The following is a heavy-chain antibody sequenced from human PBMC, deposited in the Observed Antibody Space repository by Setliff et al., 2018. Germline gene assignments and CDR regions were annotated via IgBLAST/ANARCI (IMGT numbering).Heavy chain of an antibody. CDR2: VYYSGYT. Sequence: PSETLSLTCTVSGGSVSGASHYWGWIRQAPGQGMEGIGSVYYSGYTYYKPSLQSRVTMSVDTSKNQFSLKLTSVTAADTAVYYCARVNFSMIQGVIGNWGQGTLVTVSS. CDR3: ARVNFSMIQGVIGN. V-gene: IGHV4-39*07. J-gene: IGHJ4*02. CDR1: GGSVSGASHY. D-gene: IGHD3-10*01.